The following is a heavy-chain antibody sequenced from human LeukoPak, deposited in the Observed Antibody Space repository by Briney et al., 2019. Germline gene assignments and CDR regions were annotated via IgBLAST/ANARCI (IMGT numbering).Heavy chain of an antibody. J-gene: IGHJ4*02. D-gene: IGHD3-9*01. CDR2: IHYSGST. V-gene: IGHV4-39*01. CDR3: ARLPERSDLLPSYANSFDW. Sequence: PSETLSLTCTVSGGSISSTSYYWGWIRQPPGKGLEWIGNIHYSGSTYYNASLNSRITMSIDTSKNRFSLRLSSVTAADTAVFFCARLPERSDLLPSYANSFDWWGQGTRVTVSS. CDR1: GGSISSTSYY.